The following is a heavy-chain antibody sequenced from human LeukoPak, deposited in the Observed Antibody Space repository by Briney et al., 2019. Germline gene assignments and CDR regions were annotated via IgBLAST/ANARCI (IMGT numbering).Heavy chain of an antibody. V-gene: IGHV3-20*04. CDR3: ARGLRYFDWLLLGDAFDI. CDR2: INWNGGST. CDR1: GFTFTTYW. D-gene: IGHD3-9*01. Sequence: PGGSLRLSCAASGFTFTTYWMSWVRQAPGKGLEWVSGINWNGGSTGYADSVKGRFTISRDNAKNSLYLQMNSLRAEDTALYYCARGLRYFDWLLLGDAFDIWGQGTMVTVSS. J-gene: IGHJ3*02.